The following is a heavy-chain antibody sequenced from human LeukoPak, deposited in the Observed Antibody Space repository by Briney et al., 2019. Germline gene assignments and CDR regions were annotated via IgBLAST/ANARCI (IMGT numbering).Heavy chain of an antibody. CDR3: ARDRIAAAGTGGDFDY. V-gene: IGHV1-18*01. CDR2: ISAYNGNT. J-gene: IGHJ4*02. D-gene: IGHD6-13*01. Sequence: ASVKVSCKASGYTFTSYGISWVRQAPGQGLEWMGWISAYNGNTNYAQKLQGRVTMTTDTSTSTAYRELRSLRSDDTAVYYCARDRIAAAGTGGDFDYWGQGTLVTVSS. CDR1: GYTFTSYG.